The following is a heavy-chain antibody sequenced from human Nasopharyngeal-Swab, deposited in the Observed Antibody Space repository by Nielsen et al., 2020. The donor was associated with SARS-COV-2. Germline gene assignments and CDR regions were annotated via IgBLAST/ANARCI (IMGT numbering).Heavy chain of an antibody. CDR3: ARGGASVVPTDY. CDR2: IKQDGSEK. V-gene: IGHV3-7*01. CDR1: GFTFSSYW. J-gene: IGHJ4*02. Sequence: GESLKISCAASGFTFSSYWMSWVRQAPGKGLEWVANIKQDGSEKYYVDSVKGRFTISRDNAKNSLYLQMNSLRAEDTAVYYCARGGASVVPTDYWGQGTLVTVSS. D-gene: IGHD2-2*01.